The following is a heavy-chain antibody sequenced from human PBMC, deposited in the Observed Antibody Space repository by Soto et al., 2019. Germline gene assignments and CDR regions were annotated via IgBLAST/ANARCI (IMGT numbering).Heavy chain of an antibody. Sequence: LRLSCAASGFTFNSYAMHWVRQAPGKGLEWVAVISYDGSNKYYADSVKGRFTISRDNSKNTLYLQMNCLRAEDTAVYYCARFKGCSGGSCYPYFDYWGQGTLVTVSS. CDR2: ISYDGSNK. V-gene: IGHV3-30-3*01. CDR1: GFTFNSYA. CDR3: ARFKGCSGGSCYPYFDY. D-gene: IGHD2-15*01. J-gene: IGHJ4*02.